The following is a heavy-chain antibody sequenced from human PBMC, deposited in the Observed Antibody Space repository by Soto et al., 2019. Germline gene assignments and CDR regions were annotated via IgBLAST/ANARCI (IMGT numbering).Heavy chain of an antibody. CDR2: IHYTGST. CDR3: ARLVSSTVYFDY. D-gene: IGHD2-2*01. V-gene: IGHV4-39*01. Sequence: ETLSLTCTVSGGSISSSSYSWGWVRQPPGKGLEWIGNIHYTGSTYFNPSLKSRVTISVDMAKNQFSLKLTSVTAADTAVYYCARLVSSTVYFDYWGQGTLVTSPQ. J-gene: IGHJ4*02. CDR1: GGSISSSSYS.